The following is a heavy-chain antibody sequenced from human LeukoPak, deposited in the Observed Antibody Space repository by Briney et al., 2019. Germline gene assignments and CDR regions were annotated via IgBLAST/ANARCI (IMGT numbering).Heavy chain of an antibody. CDR3: AKTVTVAGTNKYFDY. D-gene: IGHD6-19*01. CDR1: GFTFSSYG. CDR2: ISYDGSNK. J-gene: IGHJ4*02. Sequence: GGSLRLSCAASGFTFSSYGMHWVRQAPGKGLEWVAVISYDGSNKYYADSVKGRFTISRDNSKNTLYLQVNSLRAEDTAVYYCAKTVTVAGTNKYFDYWGQGTLVTASS. V-gene: IGHV3-30*18.